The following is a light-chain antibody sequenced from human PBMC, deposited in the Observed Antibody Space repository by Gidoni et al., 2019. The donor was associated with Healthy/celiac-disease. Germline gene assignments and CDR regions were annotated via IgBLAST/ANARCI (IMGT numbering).Light chain of an antibody. J-gene: IGLJ1*01. CDR2: GNT. Sequence: QSVLTQPPSVSGAPGQRVTISCTGSSSNIGAGYDVDWYQHLRGTAPKLLIFGNTNRPSGVPDRFSGSKSGTSASLAITGLQAEDEADYYCQSYDSSLSGGVFGTGTKITVL. V-gene: IGLV1-40*01. CDR3: QSYDSSLSGGV. CDR1: SSNIGAGYD.